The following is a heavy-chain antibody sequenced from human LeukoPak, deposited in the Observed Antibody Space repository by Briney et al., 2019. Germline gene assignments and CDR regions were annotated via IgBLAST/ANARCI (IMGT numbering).Heavy chain of an antibody. Sequence: GASVKVSCKASGYTFTSYGISWVRQAPGQGLEWMGWISAYNGNTNYAQKLQGRVTMTTDTSTSTAYMELRSLRSDDTAVYYCARDMYYDFWSGYLNWFDPWGQGTLVTVSS. CDR1: GYTFTSYG. CDR3: ARDMYYDFWSGYLNWFDP. CDR2: ISAYNGNT. V-gene: IGHV1-18*01. J-gene: IGHJ5*02. D-gene: IGHD3-3*01.